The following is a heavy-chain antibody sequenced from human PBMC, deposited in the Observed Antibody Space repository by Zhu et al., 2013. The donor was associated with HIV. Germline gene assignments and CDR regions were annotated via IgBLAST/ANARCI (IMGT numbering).Heavy chain of an antibody. CDR1: GYTFRDYY. V-gene: IGHV1-2*02. Sequence: QVQLVQSGAEVKKPGASVKVSCKASGYTFRDYYIHWVRQAPGQGLELMGWINPNSGGTNSAQKFQGRVTMTRDTSITTTYMELSRLRSDDTAVYYCARSYTRIVVATLGYWGQGTLVTVSP. J-gene: IGHJ4*02. D-gene: IGHD3-22*01. CDR2: INPNSGGT. CDR3: ARSYTRIVVATLGY.